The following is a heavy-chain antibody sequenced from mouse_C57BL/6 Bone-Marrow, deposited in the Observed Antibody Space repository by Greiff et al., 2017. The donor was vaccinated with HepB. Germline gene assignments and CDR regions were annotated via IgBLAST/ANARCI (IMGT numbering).Heavy chain of an antibody. D-gene: IGHD1-1*01. CDR2: IDPSDSYT. CDR3: ARYYYGSSCVGYFDV. J-gene: IGHJ1*03. CDR1: GYTFTSYW. Sequence: QVQLQQPGAELVMPGASVKLSCKASGYTFTSYWMHWVKQRPGQGLEWIGEIDPSDSYTNYNQKFKGKSTLTVDKSSSTAYMQLSSLTSEDSAVYYCARYYYGSSCVGYFDVWGTGTTVTVSS. V-gene: IGHV1-69*01.